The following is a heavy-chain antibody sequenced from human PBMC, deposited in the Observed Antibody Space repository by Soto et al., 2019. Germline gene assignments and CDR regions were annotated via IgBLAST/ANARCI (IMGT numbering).Heavy chain of an antibody. D-gene: IGHD3-22*01. CDR2: INPGDSET. Sequence: PGESLKISCKGSGYSFKYYWIGWVRQMSGRGLEWMGIINPGDSETRYSPAFEGQVTISADKSTDTAFLQWRSLNASDTAIYYCARVDSYYHDTSTYSRGYFDLWGRGALVTVSS. J-gene: IGHJ2*01. CDR3: ARVDSYYHDTSTYSRGYFDL. CDR1: GYSFKYYW. V-gene: IGHV5-51*01.